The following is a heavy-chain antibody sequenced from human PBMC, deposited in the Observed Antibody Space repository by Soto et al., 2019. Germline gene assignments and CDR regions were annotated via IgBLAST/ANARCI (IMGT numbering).Heavy chain of an antibody. CDR1: GGTFSTYA. CDR3: ARVRVVGATRLYYHYGLDV. V-gene: IGHV1-69*01. D-gene: IGHD1-26*01. Sequence: QVQLVQSGAEVKKPGSSVKVSCKASGGTFSTYAISWVRQAPGQGLEWMGGVIPIFGTSTYAQNFQGRVTITADESTSTAYMGVSRLRSEDTAVYYCARVRVVGATRLYYHYGLDVWGQGTTVTVSS. J-gene: IGHJ6*02. CDR2: VIPIFGTS.